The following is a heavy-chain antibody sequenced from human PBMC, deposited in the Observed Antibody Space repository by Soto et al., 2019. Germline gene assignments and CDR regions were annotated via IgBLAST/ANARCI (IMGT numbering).Heavy chain of an antibody. J-gene: IGHJ3*02. CDR2: IYYSGST. V-gene: IGHV4-59*01. CDR1: GGSISSYY. Sequence: QVQLQESGPGLVKPSETLSLTRTVSGGSISSYYWSWIRQPPGKGLEWIGYIYYSGSTNYNPSLKSRVTISVDTSKNQFSLKLSSVTAADTAVYYCARAYYDYVWGSYRSNAFDIWGQGTMVTVSS. D-gene: IGHD3-16*02. CDR3: ARAYYDYVWGSYRSNAFDI.